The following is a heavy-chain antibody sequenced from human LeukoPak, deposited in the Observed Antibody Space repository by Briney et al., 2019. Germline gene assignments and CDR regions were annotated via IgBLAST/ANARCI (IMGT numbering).Heavy chain of an antibody. CDR1: GGSISSSSYY. J-gene: IGHJ2*01. D-gene: IGHD6-13*01. CDR2: IYYSGST. Sequence: PSETLSLTCTVSGGSISSSSYYWGWIRQPPGKGLEWIGSIYYSGSTYYNPSLKSRVTISVDTSKKQFSLKLNSVTAADTAVYYCTRAEQQLVLLWRYFDLWGRGTLVTVSS. CDR3: TRAEQQLVLLWRYFDL. V-gene: IGHV4-39*07.